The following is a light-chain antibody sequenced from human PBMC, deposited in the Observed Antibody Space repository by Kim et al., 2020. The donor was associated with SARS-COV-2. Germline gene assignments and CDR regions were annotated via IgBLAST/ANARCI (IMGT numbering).Light chain of an antibody. J-gene: IGLJ2*01. CDR1: SSDVGAYNY. CDR3: SSYAGTNNYVV. Sequence: LTQPPSASGSPGQSVTISCTGTSSDVGAYNYVSWYQQHPGKAPKLMIYEVSKRPSGVPDRFSGSKSGNTASLTVSGLQAEDEADYYCSSYAGTNNYVVFGGGTQLTVL. CDR2: EVS. V-gene: IGLV2-8*01.